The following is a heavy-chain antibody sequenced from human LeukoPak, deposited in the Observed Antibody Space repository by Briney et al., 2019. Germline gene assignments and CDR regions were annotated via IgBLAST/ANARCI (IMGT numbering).Heavy chain of an antibody. Sequence: GGSLRLSCAASGFSFSTYGMSWVRQAPGKGLEWVSTISLSGDRTYYADSVKGRFTISRGNSKNTLYLQMNSLRAEDTAVYYCAKDDAWLRFGEWSQGTLVTVSS. J-gene: IGHJ4*02. V-gene: IGHV3-23*01. CDR1: GFSFSTYG. CDR2: ISLSGDRT. CDR3: AKDDAWLRFGE. D-gene: IGHD3-10*01.